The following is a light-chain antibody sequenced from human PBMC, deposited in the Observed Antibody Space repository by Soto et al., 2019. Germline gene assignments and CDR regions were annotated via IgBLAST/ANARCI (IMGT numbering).Light chain of an antibody. V-gene: IGLV2-11*01. CDR2: DVS. J-gene: IGLJ1*01. CDR1: SSVVGGYNF. CDR3: CSYAGNYTYV. Sequence: QSVLTQPRAVSGSPGQSVTISCTGTSSVVGGYNFVSWYQQHPGKAPKLMIYDVSTRPSGVPDCFSGSKSGNTASLTISGLQDEDEADYYCCSYAGNYTYVFGTGTKVTVL.